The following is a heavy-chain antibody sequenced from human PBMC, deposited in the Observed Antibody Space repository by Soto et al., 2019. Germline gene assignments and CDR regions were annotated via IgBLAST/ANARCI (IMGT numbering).Heavy chain of an antibody. CDR1: GYTLTELS. D-gene: IGHD3-3*01. CDR2: FDTEDGET. CDR3: ATSWSGYPYFDY. Sequence: QVQLVQSGAEVKKPGASVKVSCKVSGYTLTELSMNWVRQAPGKGLEWMGWFDTEDGETIYAQKFQGRVTMTEDTSTDTAYMELSSLRAEDTAVYDCATSWSGYPYFDYLGQGTVFTVSS. J-gene: IGHJ4*02. V-gene: IGHV1-24*01.